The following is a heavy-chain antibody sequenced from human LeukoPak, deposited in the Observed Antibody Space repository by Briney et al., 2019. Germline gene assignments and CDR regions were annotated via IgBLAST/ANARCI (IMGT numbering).Heavy chain of an antibody. Sequence: PGGSLRLSCAASGFTFSSYAMSWVRQAPGKGLEWVSAISGSGGSTYYADSVKGRFTISRDNSKNTLYLQMNSLRAEDTAVYYCAKDLADYYDSSGYWSIDYWGQGTLVTVSS. CDR1: GFTFSSYA. V-gene: IGHV3-23*01. D-gene: IGHD3-22*01. J-gene: IGHJ4*02. CDR2: ISGSGGST. CDR3: AKDLADYYDSSGYWSIDY.